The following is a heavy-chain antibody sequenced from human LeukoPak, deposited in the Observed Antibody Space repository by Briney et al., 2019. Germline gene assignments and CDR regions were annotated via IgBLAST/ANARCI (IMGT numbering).Heavy chain of an antibody. CDR3: ARTSTDCLDC. J-gene: IGHJ4*02. D-gene: IGHD2-21*02. CDR1: GFTFRDYN. Sequence: GGSLRLSCAAPGFTFRDYNMSWIRQAPGKGLEYISYINTGDTSIYYAGSVKGRFTISRDNAKNSLYLQMNNVRAEDTAVYYCARTSTDCLDCWGQGTLVTVSS. CDR2: INTGDTSI. V-gene: IGHV3-11*04.